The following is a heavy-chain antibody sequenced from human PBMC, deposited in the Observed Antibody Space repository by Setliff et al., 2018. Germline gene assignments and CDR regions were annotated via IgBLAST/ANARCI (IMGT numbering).Heavy chain of an antibody. J-gene: IGHJ6*03. D-gene: IGHD2-15*01. Sequence: SVKVSCKATGGTFRNYGISWVRQAPGQGLEWMGGTIPMFGTTNYAQKFQGRVTVITDESTSTAYMELSSLKSEDTAMYYCAREGVDTRSSTDYRYYTDVWGKGTTVTVSS. CDR2: TIPMFGTT. V-gene: IGHV1-69*05. CDR3: AREGVDTRSSTDYRYYTDV. CDR1: GGTFRNYG.